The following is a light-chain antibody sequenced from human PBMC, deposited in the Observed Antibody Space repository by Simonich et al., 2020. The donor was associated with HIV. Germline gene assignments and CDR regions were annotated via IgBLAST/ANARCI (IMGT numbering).Light chain of an antibody. V-gene: IGLV2-14*01. CDR2: DFS. Sequence: QSALTQPASVSGSPGQSITISCTGTSNDGVGYNYVSGYQQHPGKAPKLMIYDFSKRPSGVSNRFSGSKSGNTASLTISGLQAEDEADYYCSSYTSSSTLVFGGGTKLTVL. CDR1: SNDGVGYNY. CDR3: SSYTSSSTLV. J-gene: IGLJ3*02.